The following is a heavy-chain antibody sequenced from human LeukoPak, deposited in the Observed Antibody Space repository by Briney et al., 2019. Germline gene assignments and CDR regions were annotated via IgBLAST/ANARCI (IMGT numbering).Heavy chain of an antibody. CDR1: GFTFSSYG. V-gene: IGHV3-30*02. CDR3: AKPQLRFLEWYYFDY. Sequence: TGGSLRLSCAASGFTFSSYGMHWVRQAPGKGLEWVAFIRYDGSNKYYADSVKGRFTISRDNSKNTLYLQMNSLRAEDTAVYYCAKPQLRFLEWYYFDYWGQGTLVTVSS. D-gene: IGHD3-3*01. J-gene: IGHJ4*02. CDR2: IRYDGSNK.